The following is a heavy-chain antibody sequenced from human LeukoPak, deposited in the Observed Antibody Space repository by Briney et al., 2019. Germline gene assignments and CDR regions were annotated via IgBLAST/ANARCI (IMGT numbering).Heavy chain of an antibody. Sequence: GGSLRLSCAGSGFTFSSYAMSWVRQAPGKGMEWVSAISGSGGSTYYSDSVKGRFTISRDNSKNKLYLQMDSLRAEDTAVYYCAKAPTRYPFSHPTGVDWGQGTLVTVSS. J-gene: IGHJ4*02. CDR3: AKAPTRYPFSHPTGVD. CDR2: ISGSGGST. CDR1: GFTFSSYA. V-gene: IGHV3-23*01. D-gene: IGHD1-26*01.